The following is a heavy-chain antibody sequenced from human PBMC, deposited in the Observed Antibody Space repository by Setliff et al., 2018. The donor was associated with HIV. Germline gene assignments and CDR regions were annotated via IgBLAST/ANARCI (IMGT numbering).Heavy chain of an antibody. Sequence: GGSLRLSCAASGFTFSSYSMNWVRQAPGKGLEWVSYISSSSSTIYYADSVKGRFTISRDNAKNSLYLQMNSLRDDDTAVYYCSGSYQAMDYWGQGTLVTVSS. CDR3: SGSYQAMDY. CDR2: ISSSSSTI. CDR1: GFTFSSYS. D-gene: IGHD1-26*01. J-gene: IGHJ4*02. V-gene: IGHV3-48*02.